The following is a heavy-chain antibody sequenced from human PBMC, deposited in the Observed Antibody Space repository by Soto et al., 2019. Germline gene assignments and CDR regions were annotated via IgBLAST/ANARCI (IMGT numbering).Heavy chain of an antibody. CDR2: IYSGGST. J-gene: IGHJ4*02. CDR1: GFTVSINH. V-gene: IGHV3-53*01. CDR3: ARDPAPIGWYDY. D-gene: IGHD6-19*01. Sequence: PGGSLRLSCAASGFTVSINHMSWLRQAPGKGLEWVSLIYSGGSTSYADSVKGRFTTSRDNSKNTLYLQMNSLRAEDTAVYYCARDPAPIGWYDYWGQGTLVTV.